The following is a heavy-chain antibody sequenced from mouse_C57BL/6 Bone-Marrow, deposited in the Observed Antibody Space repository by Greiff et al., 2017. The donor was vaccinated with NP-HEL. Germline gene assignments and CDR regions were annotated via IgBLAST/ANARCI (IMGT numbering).Heavy chain of an antibody. CDR2: ISDGGSYT. D-gene: IGHD4-1*01. Sequence: EVKLMESGGGLVKPGGSLKLSCAASGFTFSSYAMSWVRQTPEKRLEWVATISDGGSYTYYPDNVKGRFTISRDNAKNNLYLQMSHLKSEDTAMYYCATKLVYYYAMDYWGQGTSVTVSS. V-gene: IGHV5-4*03. J-gene: IGHJ4*01. CDR3: ATKLVYYYAMDY. CDR1: GFTFSSYA.